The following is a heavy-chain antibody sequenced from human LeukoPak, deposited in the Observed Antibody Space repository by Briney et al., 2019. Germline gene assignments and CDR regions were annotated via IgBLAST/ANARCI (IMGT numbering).Heavy chain of an antibody. Sequence: SETLSLTCTVSGGSISGYYWSWIRQPPGKGLEWIGYIYYSGSTNYNPSLKSRVTISVDTSKNQFSLKLSSVTAADTAVYYCARDDRGDCSSTSCYDWFDPWGQGTLVTVSS. D-gene: IGHD2-2*01. V-gene: IGHV4-59*12. CDR1: GGSISGYY. CDR3: ARDDRGDCSSTSCYDWFDP. CDR2: IYYSGST. J-gene: IGHJ5*02.